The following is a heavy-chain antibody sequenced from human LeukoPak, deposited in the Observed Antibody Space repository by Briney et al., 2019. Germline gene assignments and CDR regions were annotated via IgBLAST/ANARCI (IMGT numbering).Heavy chain of an antibody. Sequence: GGSLRLSCSASGFTFSGYAMHWVRQAPGKGLEDVSAISSNGGRIYYADSVKGRFAISRDNSKNTLYLQMSSLRPEDTAVYYCIKIAYGGNSCFDCWGQGTLVTVSS. J-gene: IGHJ4*02. D-gene: IGHD4-23*01. CDR1: GFTFSGYA. CDR2: ISSNGGRI. V-gene: IGHV3-64D*06. CDR3: IKIAYGGNSCFDC.